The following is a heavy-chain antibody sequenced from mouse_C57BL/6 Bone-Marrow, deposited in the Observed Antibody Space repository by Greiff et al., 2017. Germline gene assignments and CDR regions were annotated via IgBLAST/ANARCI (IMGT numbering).Heavy chain of an antibody. CDR2: SRNKANDYTT. D-gene: IGHD4-1*01. V-gene: IGHV7-1*01. Sequence: EVMLVESGGGLVQSGRSLRLSCATSGFTFSDFYMEWVRQAPGKGLEWIAASRNKANDYTTEYSASVKGRFIVSRDTSQSILYLQMNALRAEDTAIYYCARDLGRGYFDYWGRGTTLTVSS. CDR3: ARDLGRGYFDY. CDR1: GFTFSDFY. J-gene: IGHJ2*01.